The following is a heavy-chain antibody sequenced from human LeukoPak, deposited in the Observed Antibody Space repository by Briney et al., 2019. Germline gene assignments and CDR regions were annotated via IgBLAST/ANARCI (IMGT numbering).Heavy chain of an antibody. D-gene: IGHD3-10*01. V-gene: IGHV4-59*01. J-gene: IGHJ4*02. CDR1: GGSISSYY. Sequence: PSETLSLTCTVSGGSISSYYWSWIRQPPGKGLEWIGYIYYSGSTNYNPSLKSRVTISVDTSKNQFSLKLSSVTAADTAVYYCARCYYGSGSYLDYWGQGTLVTVSS. CDR3: ARCYYGSGSYLDY. CDR2: IYYSGST.